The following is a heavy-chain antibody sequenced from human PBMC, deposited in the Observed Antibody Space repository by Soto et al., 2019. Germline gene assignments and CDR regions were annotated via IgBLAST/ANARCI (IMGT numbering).Heavy chain of an antibody. CDR2: IYYSGST. D-gene: IGHD5-12*01. V-gene: IGHV4-31*03. Sequence: PSETLSLTCTVSGGSISSGGYYWSWIRQHPGKGLEWIGYIYYSGSTYYNPSLKSRVTISVDTSKNQFSLKLSSVTAADTAVYYCARARWLQFHRYYYGMDVWGQGTTVTVSS. CDR3: ARARWLQFHRYYYGMDV. J-gene: IGHJ6*02. CDR1: GGSISSGGYY.